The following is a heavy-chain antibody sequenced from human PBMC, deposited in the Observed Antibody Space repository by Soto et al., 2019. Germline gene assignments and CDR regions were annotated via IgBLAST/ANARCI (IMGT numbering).Heavy chain of an antibody. CDR2: ISGSGGST. D-gene: IGHD1-7*01. CDR1: GFTFSSYA. J-gene: IGHJ4*02. CDR3: AKAALELYYFDY. V-gene: IGHV3-23*01. Sequence: GSLRLSCAASGFTFSSYAMSWVRQAPGKGLEWVSAISGSGGSTYYAGSVKGRFTISRDNSKNTLYLQMNSLRAEDTAVYYCAKAALELYYFDYWGQGTLVTVSS.